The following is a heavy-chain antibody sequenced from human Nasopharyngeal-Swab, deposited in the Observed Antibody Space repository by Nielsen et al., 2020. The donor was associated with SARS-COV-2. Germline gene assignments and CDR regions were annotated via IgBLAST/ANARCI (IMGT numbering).Heavy chain of an antibody. V-gene: IGHV3-33*01. D-gene: IGHD1-26*01. J-gene: IGHJ6*03. Sequence: GESLKISCAASGFTFSSYGMHWVRQAPGKGVEWVAVIWYDGSNKYYADSVKGRFTISRDNSKNTLYLQMNSLRAEDTAVYYCARSSPLTWELYYYYYMDVWGKGTTVTVSS. CDR3: ARSSPLTWELYYYYYMDV. CDR1: GFTFSSYG. CDR2: IWYDGSNK.